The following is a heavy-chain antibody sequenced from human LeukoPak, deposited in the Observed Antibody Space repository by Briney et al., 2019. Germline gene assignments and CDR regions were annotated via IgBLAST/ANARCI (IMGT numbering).Heavy chain of an antibody. D-gene: IGHD4-17*01. CDR2: IYHSGST. Sequence: SETLSLTCVVSGGSISSGGYSWSWIRQPPGKGLEWIGYIYHSGSTYYNPSLKSRVTISVDRSKNQFSLKLSSVTAADTAVYYCASGVTTVTTGFDYWGQGTLVTVSS. CDR1: GGSISSGGYS. J-gene: IGHJ4*02. CDR3: ASGVTTVTTGFDY. V-gene: IGHV4-30-2*01.